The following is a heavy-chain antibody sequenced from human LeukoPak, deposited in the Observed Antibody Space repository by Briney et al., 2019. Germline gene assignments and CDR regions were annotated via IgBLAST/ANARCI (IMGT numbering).Heavy chain of an antibody. CDR3: AKDAPMVRGVIISPPFDY. V-gene: IGHV3-23*01. CDR1: GFTFSSYA. J-gene: IGHJ4*02. Sequence: GGSLRLSCAASGFTFSSYAMSWVRQAPGKGLEWVSAISGSGGSTYYADSVKGRFTISRDDSKNTLYLQMNSLRAEDTAVYYCAKDAPMVRGVIISPPFDYWGQGTLVTVSS. CDR2: ISGSGGST. D-gene: IGHD3-10*01.